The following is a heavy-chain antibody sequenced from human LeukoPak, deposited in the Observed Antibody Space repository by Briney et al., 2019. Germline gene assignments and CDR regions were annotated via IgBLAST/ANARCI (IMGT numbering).Heavy chain of an antibody. CDR3: ARLAVAGPSDY. CDR2: IKQDGTEK. V-gene: IGHV3-7*01. CDR1: GFTFNSYW. Sequence: PGGSLRLSCAASGFTFNSYWMNWVRQAPGKGLEWVANIKQDGTEKYYVDSVKGRFTISRDNAKNSLYLQMNSLRAEDTAVYYCARLAVAGPSDYWGQGTLVTVSS. J-gene: IGHJ4*02. D-gene: IGHD6-19*01.